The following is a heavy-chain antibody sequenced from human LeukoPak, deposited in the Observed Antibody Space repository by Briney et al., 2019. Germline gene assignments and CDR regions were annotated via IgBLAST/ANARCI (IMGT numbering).Heavy chain of an antibody. D-gene: IGHD3-10*01. Sequence: ASVKVSCKASGYTFTNYYIHWVRQAPGQGLEWMGLINPRDGSTTYAQRFQGRVTMTRETSTSTVYIDLSNLRSDDTAVYYCAKSYGSGRAHDFWGQGTLVTVSS. CDR2: INPRDGST. CDR3: AKSYGSGRAHDF. CDR1: GYTFTNYY. J-gene: IGHJ4*02. V-gene: IGHV1-46*01.